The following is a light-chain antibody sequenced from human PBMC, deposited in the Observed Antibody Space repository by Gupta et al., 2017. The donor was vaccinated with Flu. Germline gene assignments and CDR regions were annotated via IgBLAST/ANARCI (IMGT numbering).Light chain of an antibody. V-gene: IGKV1-39*01. CDR3: QQSDSTPGT. CDR1: QSIRSY. Sequence: DIQMTQSPSSLSASVGDRVTITCRASQSIRSYLNWYQQKPGKAPKLLIYAASSLQSGVPSRFSGSGSGTDFTLTISSLQPEDFATYYCQQSDSTPGTFGQGTKVETK. J-gene: IGKJ1*01. CDR2: AAS.